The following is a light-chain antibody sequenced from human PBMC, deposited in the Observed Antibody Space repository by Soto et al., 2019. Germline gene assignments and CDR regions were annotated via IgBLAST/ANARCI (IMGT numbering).Light chain of an antibody. CDR1: QSVLYDSNNKNY. J-gene: IGKJ1*01. CDR3: QQYYTNSWS. Sequence: DIVLTPSPDSLAVSLGERATINCKSSQSVLYDSNNKNYLAWYQHKPGQPPKMLIYWASIRESGVPDRFSGSGSGTDFTLTISSLQSEDVAVYYCQQYYTNSWSFGQGTKVAIK. V-gene: IGKV4-1*01. CDR2: WAS.